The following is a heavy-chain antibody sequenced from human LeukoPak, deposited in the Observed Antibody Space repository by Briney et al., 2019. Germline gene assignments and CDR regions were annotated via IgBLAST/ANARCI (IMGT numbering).Heavy chain of an antibody. D-gene: IGHD3-22*01. CDR1: GGSISSGGYS. V-gene: IGHV4-30-2*03. CDR3: ARFNRYFDSSDYYWLGYFHS. CDR2: IYYSGST. Sequence: SQTLSLTCAVSGGSISSGGYSWSWIRQPPGKGLEWIGSIYYSGSTYYNPSLKSRVTISVDTSNNQFSLKLTSVTAADTAVYYRARFNRYFDSSDYYWLGYFHSWGQGTLVTVSS. J-gene: IGHJ1*01.